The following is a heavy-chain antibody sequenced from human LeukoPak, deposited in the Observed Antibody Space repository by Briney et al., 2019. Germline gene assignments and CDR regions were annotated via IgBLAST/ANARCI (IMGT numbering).Heavy chain of an antibody. D-gene: IGHD5-12*01. V-gene: IGHV3-21*04. Sequence: GGSLRLSCAASGFTFSSYAMSWVRQAPGKGLEWVSSISSSSGYIYYADSVMGRFTISRDNAKNSLYLQMNSLRAEDTAVYYCARGVVATRGDYWGQGTLVTVSS. J-gene: IGHJ4*02. CDR2: ISSSSGYI. CDR1: GFTFSSYA. CDR3: ARGVVATRGDY.